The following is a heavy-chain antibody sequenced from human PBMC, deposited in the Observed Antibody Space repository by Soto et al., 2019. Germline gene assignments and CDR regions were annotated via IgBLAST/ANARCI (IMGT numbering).Heavy chain of an antibody. Sequence: GGSLRLSCAASVFTFSNSIINWVRQAPGQGLEWASSISGSSDFLYYADSVKGRFTISRDTATNSLYLQMNSLRAEDTAVYYCATSTWYAFDIWGQGTMVTVSS. CDR1: VFTFSNSI. CDR3: ATSTWYAFDI. D-gene: IGHD6-13*01. J-gene: IGHJ3*02. CDR2: ISGSSDFL. V-gene: IGHV3-21*01.